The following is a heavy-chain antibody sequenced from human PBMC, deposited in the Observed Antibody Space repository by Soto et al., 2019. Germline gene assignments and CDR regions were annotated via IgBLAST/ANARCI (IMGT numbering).Heavy chain of an antibody. CDR3: ARIMVRGAPYFGMDV. D-gene: IGHD3-10*01. J-gene: IGHJ6*02. Sequence: PGGSLSLSCAASGFTFSSYDTHWVRQATGKGLEWVSAIGTAGDTYYPGSVKGRFTISRENAKNSLYLQMNSLRAEDTAVYYCARIMVRGAPYFGMDVWGQGTTVTVSS. V-gene: IGHV3-13*01. CDR1: GFTFSSYD. CDR2: IGTAGDT.